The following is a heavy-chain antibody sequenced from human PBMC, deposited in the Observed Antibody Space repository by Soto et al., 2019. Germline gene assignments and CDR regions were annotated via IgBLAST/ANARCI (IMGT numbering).Heavy chain of an antibody. D-gene: IGHD3-3*01. J-gene: IGHJ6*02. CDR1: GGTFSSYA. Sequence: QVRLVQSGAEVKKPGSSVKVSCEASGGTFSSYAVTWVRQAPGQGLEWMGGIIPIVTTPNYAQKFQGRLTISADKSTSTSYMELISLRSEDTGVYYCARVCYNFWSRYHYSGMDVWGQGTTVIVSS. CDR2: IIPIVTTP. CDR3: ARVCYNFWSRYHYSGMDV. V-gene: IGHV1-69*06.